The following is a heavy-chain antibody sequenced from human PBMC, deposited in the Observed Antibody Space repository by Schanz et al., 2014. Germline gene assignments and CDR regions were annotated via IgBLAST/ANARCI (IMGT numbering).Heavy chain of an antibody. CDR2: IYINSGST. J-gene: IGHJ4*02. CDR3: AKYGGGYSYGFVEY. D-gene: IGHD5-18*01. CDR1: GFSVSTNY. Sequence: EVRLVESGGGLVKPGGSLRLSCAVSGFSVSTNYMSWVRQAPGKGLEWVSSIYINSGSTNYADSVKGRFIISRDSSKNTLFLQMNSLRAEDTAVYYCAKYGGGYSYGFVEYWGQGILVTVSS. V-gene: IGHV3-53*01.